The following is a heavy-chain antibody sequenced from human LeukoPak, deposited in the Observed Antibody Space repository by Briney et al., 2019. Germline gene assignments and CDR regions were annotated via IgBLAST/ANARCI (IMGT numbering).Heavy chain of an antibody. V-gene: IGHV1-2*02. CDR2: INPNSGGT. Sequence: GASVKVSCKASGYTFTGYYMHWVRQAPGQGLEWMGWINPNSGGTNYAQKFQGRVTMTRDTSISTAYMEPSRLRSDDTAVYYCARSIAARPSYYYYYYMDAWGKGTTVTVSS. D-gene: IGHD6-6*01. CDR1: GYTFTGYY. CDR3: ARSIAARPSYYYYYYMDA. J-gene: IGHJ6*03.